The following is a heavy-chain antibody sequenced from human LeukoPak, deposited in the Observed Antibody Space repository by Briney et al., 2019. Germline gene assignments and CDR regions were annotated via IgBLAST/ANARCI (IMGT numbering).Heavy chain of an antibody. CDR3: ARTYYDYWSGPYAFDI. J-gene: IGHJ3*02. CDR1: GFTFSSYG. Sequence: GGSLRLSCAASGFTFSSYGMHWVRQAPGKGLEWVAFIRYDGSNKYYADSVKGRFTISRDNSENTLYLRMNNLRAEDTAVVYCARTYYDYWSGPYAFDIWGQGTMDTVSS. D-gene: IGHD3-3*01. CDR2: IRYDGSNK. V-gene: IGHV3-30*02.